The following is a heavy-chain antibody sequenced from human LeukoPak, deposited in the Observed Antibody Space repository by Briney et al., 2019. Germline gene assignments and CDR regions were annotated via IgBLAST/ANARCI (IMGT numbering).Heavy chain of an antibody. D-gene: IGHD3-10*01. J-gene: IGHJ5*02. Sequence: ASVKVSCKSPGYTSADFWIHWVRQAPGQGLGWMGWINPNSGGTDYAQRFQGRVTMTRDTSISTAYLELSGLRSDDTAVYYCARGINWFDPWGQGTLVTVSS. CDR3: ARGINWFDP. CDR1: GYTSADFW. CDR2: INPNSGGT. V-gene: IGHV1-2*02.